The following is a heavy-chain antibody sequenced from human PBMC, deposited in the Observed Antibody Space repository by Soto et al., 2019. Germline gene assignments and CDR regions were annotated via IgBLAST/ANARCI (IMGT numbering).Heavy chain of an antibody. V-gene: IGHV1-69*13. CDR2: IIPIFGTA. CDR3: ASLIQGCSSTSCYALSAAYYYYYYGMDV. CDR1: GGTFSSYA. Sequence: SVKVSCKASGGTFSSYAISWVRQAPGQGLEWMGGIIPIFGTANYAQKFQGRVTITADESTSTAYMELSSLRSEDTAVYYCASLIQGCSSTSCYALSAAYYYYYYGMDVWGQGTTVTVSS. D-gene: IGHD2-2*01. J-gene: IGHJ6*02.